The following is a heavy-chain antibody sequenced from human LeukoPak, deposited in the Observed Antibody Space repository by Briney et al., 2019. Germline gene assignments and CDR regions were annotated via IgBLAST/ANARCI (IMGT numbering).Heavy chain of an antibody. D-gene: IGHD6-13*01. CDR1: GGSFSGYY. V-gene: IGHV4-34*01. CDR3: ARRLGYSSSWYISFYFDY. Sequence: PSETLSLTCAVYGGSFSGYYWSWIRQPPGKGLEWIGEINHSGSTNYNPSLKSRVTISVDTSKNQFSLKLSSVTAADTAVYYCARRLGYSSSWYISFYFDYWGQGTLVTVSS. J-gene: IGHJ4*02. CDR2: INHSGST.